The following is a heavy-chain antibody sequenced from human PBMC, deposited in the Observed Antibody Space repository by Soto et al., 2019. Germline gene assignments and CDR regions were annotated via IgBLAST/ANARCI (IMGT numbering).Heavy chain of an antibody. CDR2: IIPIFGTA. V-gene: IGHV1-69*06. Sequence: QVQLVQSGAEVKKPGSSVKVSCKASGGTFSSYAISWVRQAPGQGLEWMGGIIPIFGTANYAQKFQGRVTITADKSTSTAYMELSSLRSEDTAVYYCARESSKYCSGGSCYSGGDYWGQGTLVTVSS. J-gene: IGHJ4*02. CDR1: GGTFSSYA. D-gene: IGHD2-15*01. CDR3: ARESSKYCSGGSCYSGGDY.